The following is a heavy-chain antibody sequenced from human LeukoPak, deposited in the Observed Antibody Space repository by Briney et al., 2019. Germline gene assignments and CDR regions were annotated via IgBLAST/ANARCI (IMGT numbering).Heavy chain of an antibody. J-gene: IGHJ6*02. CDR2: IYSGGST. CDR1: GFTVSSNY. V-gene: IGHV3-53*01. Sequence: GGSLRLSCAASGFTVSSNYMSWVRQAPGKGLEWVSVIYSGGSTYYADSVKGRFTISRDNSKNTLYLQLNSLRAEDTAVYYCARNAYCGGDCFEAVPYYYAMYVWGQGTTGTVSS. CDR3: ARNAYCGGDCFEAVPYYYAMYV. D-gene: IGHD2-21*02.